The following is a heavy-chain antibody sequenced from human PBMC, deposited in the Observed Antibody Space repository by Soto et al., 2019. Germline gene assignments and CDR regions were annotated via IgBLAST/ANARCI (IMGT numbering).Heavy chain of an antibody. CDR3: ARDSPITMVGPVQNWFDP. D-gene: IGHD3-10*01. CDR2: IYYSGST. Sequence: SETLSLTCTVSGGSISSGGYYWSWIRQHPGKGLEWIGYIYYSGSTYYNPSLKSRVTISVDTSKNQFSLKLSPVTAADTAIYYCARDSPITMVGPVQNWFDPWGQGTLVTVSS. CDR1: GGSISSGGYY. J-gene: IGHJ5*02. V-gene: IGHV4-31*03.